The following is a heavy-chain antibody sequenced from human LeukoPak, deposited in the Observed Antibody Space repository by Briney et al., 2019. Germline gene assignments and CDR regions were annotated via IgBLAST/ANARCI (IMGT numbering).Heavy chain of an antibody. Sequence: PSETLSLTCTVSGDSISNYYWSWIRQPPGKGLEWIGYIYYSGTTNYTPSLKSRVTISVDTSKTQFSLKLSSVTAADTAVHYCARYAYDSSGYYSFDYWGQGTLVTVSS. CDR2: IYYSGTT. CDR1: GDSISNYY. J-gene: IGHJ4*02. V-gene: IGHV4-59*01. CDR3: ARYAYDSSGYYSFDY. D-gene: IGHD3-22*01.